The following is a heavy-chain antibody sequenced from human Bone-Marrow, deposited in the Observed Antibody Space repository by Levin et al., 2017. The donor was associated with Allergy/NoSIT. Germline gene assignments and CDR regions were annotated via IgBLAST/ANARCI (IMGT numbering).Heavy chain of an antibody. CDR3: ARAPGSEDTAMARDY. Sequence: PGGSLRLSCAASGFTFSSYSMNWVRQAPGKGLEWVSSISSSSSYIYYADSVKGRFTISRDNAKNSLYLQMNSLRAEDTAVYYCARAPGSEDTAMARDYWGQGTLVTVSS. V-gene: IGHV3-21*01. CDR2: ISSSSSYI. D-gene: IGHD5-18*01. J-gene: IGHJ4*02. CDR1: GFTFSSYS.